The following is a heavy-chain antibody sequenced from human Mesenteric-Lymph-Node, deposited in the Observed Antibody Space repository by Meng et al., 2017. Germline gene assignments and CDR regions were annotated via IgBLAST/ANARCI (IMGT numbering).Heavy chain of an antibody. Sequence: ASVKVSCKASGYTFTSYYMHWVRQAPGQGLEWMGWINPNSGGTNYAQKFQGRVTMTRDTSISTAYMELSRLRSDDTAVYYCARVDGYYYDSSGSWYYFDYWGQGTLVTVSS. CDR2: INPNSGGT. CDR1: GYTFTSYY. J-gene: IGHJ4*02. V-gene: IGHV1-2*02. D-gene: IGHD3-22*01. CDR3: ARVDGYYYDSSGSWYYFDY.